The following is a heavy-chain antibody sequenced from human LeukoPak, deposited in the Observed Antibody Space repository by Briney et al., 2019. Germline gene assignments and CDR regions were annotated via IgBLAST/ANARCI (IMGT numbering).Heavy chain of an antibody. J-gene: IGHJ4*02. D-gene: IGHD2-15*01. CDR2: INWYGGST. CDR1: GFTFDDYD. Sequence: GGSLRLSCAASGFTFDDYDMSWGRQAPAKGLEWVSDINWYGGSTGYADSVKGRFTISRDNAKNSLYLQMNSLRAEDTALYYCAGGGGWYWGQGTLVTVSS. V-gene: IGHV3-20*04. CDR3: AGGGGWY.